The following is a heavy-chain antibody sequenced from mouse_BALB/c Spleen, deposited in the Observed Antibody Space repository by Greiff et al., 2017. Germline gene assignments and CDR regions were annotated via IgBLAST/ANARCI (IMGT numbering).Heavy chain of an antibody. Sequence: EVKLQESGGGLVQPGGSRKLSCAASGFTFSSFGMHWVRQAPEKGLEWVAYISSGSSTIYYADTVKGRFTISRDNPKNTLFLQMTSLRSEDTAMYYCARPYYGAWFAYWGQGTLVTVSA. J-gene: IGHJ3*01. CDR3: ARPYYGAWFAY. CDR2: ISSGSSTI. D-gene: IGHD2-10*01. CDR1: GFTFSSFG. V-gene: IGHV5-17*02.